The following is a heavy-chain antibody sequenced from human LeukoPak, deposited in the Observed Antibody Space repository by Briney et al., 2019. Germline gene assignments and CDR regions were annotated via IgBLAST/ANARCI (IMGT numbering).Heavy chain of an antibody. CDR1: GYTFTSYD. CDR2: MNPNSGNT. D-gene: IGHD4-17*01. V-gene: IGHV1-8*01. CDR3: ATEDYAVNWFDP. J-gene: IGHJ5*02. Sequence: GASVKVSCKASGYTFTSYDNNWVRQATGQGLEWMGWMNPNSGNTGYAQKFQGRVTMTRNTSISTAYMELSSLRSEDTAVYYCATEDYAVNWFDPWGQGTLVTVSS.